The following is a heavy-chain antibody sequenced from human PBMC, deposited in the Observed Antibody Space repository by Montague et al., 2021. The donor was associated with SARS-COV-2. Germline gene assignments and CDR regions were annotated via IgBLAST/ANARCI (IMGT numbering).Heavy chain of an antibody. CDR1: GDSVSGDNVS. D-gene: IGHD3-16*01. CDR3: ARGDGWGPYTGYAFDI. V-gene: IGHV6-1*01. Sequence: CAISGDSVSGDNVSWNWIRQSPSRGLEWLGRTYYRSRWFDHYEVXMKGRISIKADTSKNQFSLQLDSVTPEDTAVYYCARGDGWGPYTGYAFDIWGQGTLVTVSS. J-gene: IGHJ3*02. CDR2: TYYRSRWFD.